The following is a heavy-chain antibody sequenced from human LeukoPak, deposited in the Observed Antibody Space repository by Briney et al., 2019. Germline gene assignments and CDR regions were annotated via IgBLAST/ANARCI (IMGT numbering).Heavy chain of an antibody. J-gene: IGHJ4*02. CDR1: GFTFSIYW. D-gene: IGHD3-10*01. Sequence: GGSLRLSCAASGFTFSIYWMTWVRQAPGKGLEWVSGISGSGDNTYYADSVKGRFTISRDNSKNTLYLQMNSLRAEDTAVYYCAKGYDSGSFSELGDWGQGTLVTVSS. CDR3: AKGYDSGSFSELGD. V-gene: IGHV3-23*01. CDR2: ISGSGDNT.